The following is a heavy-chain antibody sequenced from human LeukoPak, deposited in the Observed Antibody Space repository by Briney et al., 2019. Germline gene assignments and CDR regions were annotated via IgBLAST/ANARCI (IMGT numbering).Heavy chain of an antibody. CDR2: IDWDDDK. Sequence: SGPALVKPTQTLTLTCTFSGFSLSTSGMCVSWIRQPPGKALEWLARIDWDDDKYYSTSLKTRLTISKDNTKNQVVLTMTNMEHVDTATYYCARRRPEGGAFDIWGQGTMVTVSS. CDR3: ARRRPEGGAFDI. J-gene: IGHJ3*02. CDR1: GFSLSTSGMC. D-gene: IGHD3-16*01. V-gene: IGHV2-70*11.